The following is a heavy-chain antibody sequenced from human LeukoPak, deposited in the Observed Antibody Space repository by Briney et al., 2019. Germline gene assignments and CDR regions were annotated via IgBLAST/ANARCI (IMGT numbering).Heavy chain of an antibody. V-gene: IGHV4-31*03. CDR1: GGAIHSGRHY. D-gene: IGHD3-22*01. CDR2: IYHSGST. Sequence: SQTLSLTCSVSGGAIHSGRHYWSWIRQHPGKGLEWIGFIYHSGSTYYNPSLRSRLTMSIDASKNQFSLKLSSVTAADTAIYYCASAVFYERSTYTSDAFDIWGQGTMVSVSS. J-gene: IGHJ3*02. CDR3: ASAVFYERSTYTSDAFDI.